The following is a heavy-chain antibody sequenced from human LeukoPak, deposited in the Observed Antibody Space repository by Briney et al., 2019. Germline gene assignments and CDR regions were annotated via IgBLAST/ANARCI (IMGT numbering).Heavy chain of an antibody. CDR3: ARDTTGTSDY. V-gene: IGHV3-21*01. CDR1: GFTFSSYS. J-gene: IGHJ4*02. CDR2: IGSSSSYI. D-gene: IGHD1-1*01. Sequence: PGGSLRLSCAASGFTFSSYSMNWVRQAPGKGLEWVSSIGSSSSYIYYADSVKGRFTISRDSAKNSLYLQMNSLRAEDTAVYYCARDTTGTSDYWGQGTLVTVSS.